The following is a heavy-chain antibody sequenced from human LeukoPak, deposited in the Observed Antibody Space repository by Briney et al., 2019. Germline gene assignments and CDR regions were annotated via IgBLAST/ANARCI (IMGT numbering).Heavy chain of an antibody. V-gene: IGHV3-7*01. CDR1: GFTFTTYW. CDR3: ARDGGHGGDLDY. CDR2: IKQYGTEK. J-gene: IGHJ4*02. Sequence: GGSLRLSCAASGFTFTTYWMHWVRQAPGKGLEWVANIKQYGTEKYYVDSVKGRFTISRDNGKNSLYLQMNSLRAEDTAQYYCARDGGHGGDLDYWGQGTLVTVSS. D-gene: IGHD2-21*02.